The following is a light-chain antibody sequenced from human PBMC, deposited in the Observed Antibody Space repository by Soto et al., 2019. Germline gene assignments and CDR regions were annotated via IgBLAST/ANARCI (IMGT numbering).Light chain of an antibody. V-gene: IGLV3-21*02. CDR1: NLQTKN. Sequence: SYELTQPPSVSVAPAQTAIITCGGDNLQTKNVHWYQQRPGQAPVLVIYDDKKRPSGIPERFSGSSSGNLATLTLIRVESRDEADYYCQVWDTNSGAVFGGGTKLTVL. J-gene: IGLJ2*01. CDR3: QVWDTNSGAV. CDR2: DDK.